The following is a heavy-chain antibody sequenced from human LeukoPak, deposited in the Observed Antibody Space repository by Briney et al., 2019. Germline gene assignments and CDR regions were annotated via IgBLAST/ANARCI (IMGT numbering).Heavy chain of an antibody. V-gene: IGHV3-30*04. CDR3: AGAWGSPPGYFDC. Sequence: GGSLRLSCAASGFTFSSYAMHWVRQAPGKGLEWVAVISYDGSNKYYADSVKGRFTISRDNSKNTLYLQMNSLRAEDTAVYYCAGAWGSPPGYFDCWGQGTLVTVS. CDR1: GFTFSSYA. CDR2: ISYDGSNK. D-gene: IGHD2-15*01. J-gene: IGHJ4*02.